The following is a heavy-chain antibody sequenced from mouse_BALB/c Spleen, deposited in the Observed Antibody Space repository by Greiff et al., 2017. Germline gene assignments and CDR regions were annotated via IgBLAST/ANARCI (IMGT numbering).Heavy chain of an antibody. CDR2: ISSGGST. D-gene: IGHD2-1*01. CDR3: ARGHGGNYLYYCDY. J-gene: IGHJ2*01. Sequence: EVKLEESGGGLVKPGGSLKLSCAASGFTFSSYAMSWVRQTPEKRLEWVASISSGGSTYYPDSVKGRFTISRDNARNILYLQMSSLRSEDTAMYYCARGHGGNYLYYCDYWGQDTTLTVSP. CDR1: GFTFSSYA. V-gene: IGHV5-6-5*01.